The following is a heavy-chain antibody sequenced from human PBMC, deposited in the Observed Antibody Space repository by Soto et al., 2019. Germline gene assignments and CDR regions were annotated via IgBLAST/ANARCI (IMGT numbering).Heavy chain of an antibody. V-gene: IGHV1-69*13. J-gene: IGHJ6*02. CDR3: ARVGRVTMGRGVIIEDYYYHGMDV. CDR2: NIPIFGTA. CDR1: GGTFSSYA. D-gene: IGHD3-10*01. Sequence: SVKVSCKASGGTFSSYAISWVRQAPGQGLEWMGGNIPIFGTANYAQKFQGRVTITVDESTSTAYMELSSLRSEDTAVYYCARVGRVTMGRGVIIEDYYYHGMDVWGQGTTVTVSS.